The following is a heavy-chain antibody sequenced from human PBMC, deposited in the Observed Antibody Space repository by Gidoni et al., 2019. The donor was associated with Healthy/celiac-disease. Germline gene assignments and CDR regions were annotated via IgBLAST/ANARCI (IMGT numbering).Heavy chain of an antibody. V-gene: IGHV1-2*04. J-gene: IGHJ5*02. CDR2: INPNSGGT. CDR1: GYDFTGYY. D-gene: IGHD2-2*01. Sequence: EKLVLTGAEAKKPEASVKLSCKAPGYDFTGYYMHWVRQAPGQGPEWMGWINPNSGGTNYAQKFQGWVTMTRDTSISTAYMELSRLRSDDTAVYYCARDLSFLSGWFDPWAREPWSPSPQ. CDR3: ARDLSFLSGWFDP.